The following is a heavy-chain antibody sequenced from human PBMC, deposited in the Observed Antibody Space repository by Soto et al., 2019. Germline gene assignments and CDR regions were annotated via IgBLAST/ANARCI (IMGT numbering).Heavy chain of an antibody. CDR2: ISAYNGNT. CDR3: ARDCQYYDYVWGSYRDTNFDY. CDR1: GYTFTSYG. D-gene: IGHD3-16*02. Sequence: QVQLVQSGAEVKKPGASVKVSCKASGYTFTSYGISWVRHAPGQGLEWMGWISAYNGNTNYAQKLQGRVTMTTDTSTSTAYMELRSLSSDDTAVYYCARDCQYYDYVWGSYRDTNFDYWGQGTLVTVSS. J-gene: IGHJ4*02. V-gene: IGHV1-18*01.